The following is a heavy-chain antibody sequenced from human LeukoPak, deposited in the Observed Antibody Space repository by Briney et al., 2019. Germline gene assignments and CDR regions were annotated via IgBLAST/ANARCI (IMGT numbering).Heavy chain of an antibody. Sequence: SESLSDTPAQPLGSLSSDNWCCMPHPAGKGLEWIGRIYTSGSTNYNPSLKSRVTMSVDTSKNQFSLKLSSVTAADTAVYYCARVEMATIGFDYWGQGTLVTVSS. CDR1: LGSLSSDN. D-gene: IGHD5-24*01. V-gene: IGHV4-4*07. J-gene: IGHJ4*02. CDR2: IYTSGST. CDR3: ARVEMATIGFDY.